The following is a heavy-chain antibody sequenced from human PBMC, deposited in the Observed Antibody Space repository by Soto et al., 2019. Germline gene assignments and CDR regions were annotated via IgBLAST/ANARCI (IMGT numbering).Heavy chain of an antibody. Sequence: EVQLLESGGGLVQPGESLRLSGAASGFTFSSYAMSWVRQAPGKGLEWVSVISGSDDSTYYADSVKGRFTISRDNSKNTLDLQMNSLRAEDTAVYYCAKRSSSSTFDYWGQGTLVTVSS. CDR3: AKRSSSSTFDY. V-gene: IGHV3-23*01. CDR1: GFTFSSYA. CDR2: ISGSDDST. D-gene: IGHD6-6*01. J-gene: IGHJ4*02.